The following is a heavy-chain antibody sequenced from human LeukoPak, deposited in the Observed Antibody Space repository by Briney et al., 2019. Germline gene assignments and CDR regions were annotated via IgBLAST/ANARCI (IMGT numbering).Heavy chain of an antibody. J-gene: IGHJ5*02. CDR1: SGSISIGGYY. V-gene: IGHV4-31*03. D-gene: IGHD6-13*01. CDR3: ARDHGPYSSSWFYP. Sequence: PSQTLSLTCTVASGSISIGGYYWNWLRQHPGKGREGIGYFYYNESTHNNPTPETRVTITIATSKNQLSVKLSPVNAAVSAVEYCARDHGPYSSSWFYPWGRGTLVTDSS. CDR2: FYYNEST.